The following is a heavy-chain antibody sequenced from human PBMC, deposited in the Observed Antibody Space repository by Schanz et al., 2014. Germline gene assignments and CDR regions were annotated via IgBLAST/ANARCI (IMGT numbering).Heavy chain of an antibody. D-gene: IGHD5-18*01. CDR2: ISASGGDT. J-gene: IGHJ4*02. V-gene: IGHV3-23*04. CDR3: VRVSFAGPRLYRGMVRDIDY. Sequence: EVQLVESGGGLVQPGGSLRLSCAASGFSFSDHAMDWVRQAPGKGLEWLSVISASGGDTYYADSVKGRFTISRDNFKGTLDLQMNTLRVEDTAVSDCVRVSFAGPRLYRGMVRDIDYWGQGTLXTVSS. CDR1: GFSFSDHA.